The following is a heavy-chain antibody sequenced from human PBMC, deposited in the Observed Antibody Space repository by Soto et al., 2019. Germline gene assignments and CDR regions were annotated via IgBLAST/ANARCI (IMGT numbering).Heavy chain of an antibody. J-gene: IGHJ5*02. CDR3: ARSNMVLVPAAIRYWFDP. CDR1: GGSISSGDYY. Sequence: SETLSLTCTVSGGSISSGDYYWSWIRQPPGKGLEWIGYIYYSGSTYYNPSLKSRVTISVDTSKNQFSLKLSSVTAADTAVYYCARSNMVLVPAAIRYWFDPWGQGTLVTVSS. V-gene: IGHV4-30-4*01. CDR2: IYYSGST. D-gene: IGHD2-2*02.